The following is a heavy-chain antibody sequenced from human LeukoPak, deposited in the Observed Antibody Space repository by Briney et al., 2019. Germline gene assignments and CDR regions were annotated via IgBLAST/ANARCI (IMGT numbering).Heavy chain of an antibody. CDR1: GGTFSSYA. V-gene: IGHV1-69*04. Sequence: SVRVSCKASGGTFSSYAISWVRQAPGQGLEWMGRIIPILGIANYAQKFQGRVTITADKSTSTAYMELSSLRSEDTAVYYCARGALDFWSGYYPNWFDPWGQGTLVTVSS. D-gene: IGHD3-3*01. J-gene: IGHJ5*02. CDR3: ARGALDFWSGYYPNWFDP. CDR2: IIPILGIA.